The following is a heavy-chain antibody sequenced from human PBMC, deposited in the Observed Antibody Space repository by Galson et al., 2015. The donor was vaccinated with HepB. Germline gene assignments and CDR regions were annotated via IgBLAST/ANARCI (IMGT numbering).Heavy chain of an antibody. CDR3: ANLGELSLYGDPIDY. CDR1: GFTFSSYG. D-gene: IGHD3-16*02. CDR2: IRYDGSNK. V-gene: IGHV3-30*02. Sequence: SLRLSCAASGFTFSSYGMHWVRQAPGKGLEWVAFIRYDGSNKYYADSVKGRFTISRDNSKNTLYLQMNSLRAEDTAVYYCANLGELSLYGDPIDYWGQGTLVTVSS. J-gene: IGHJ4*02.